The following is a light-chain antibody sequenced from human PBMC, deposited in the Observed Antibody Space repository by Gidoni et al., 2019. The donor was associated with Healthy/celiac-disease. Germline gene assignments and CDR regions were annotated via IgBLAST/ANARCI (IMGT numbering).Light chain of an antibody. V-gene: IGKV3-20*01. Sequence: VLTQSPGTLSLSPGERATLSCRASQSVSSSYLAWYQQKPGQAPRLLIYGASRRATGIPDRFSGSGSGTDFTLTISRLEPEDFAVYYCQQYGSSGTFGQGTKVEIK. CDR2: GAS. CDR1: QSVSSSY. CDR3: QQYGSSGT. J-gene: IGKJ1*01.